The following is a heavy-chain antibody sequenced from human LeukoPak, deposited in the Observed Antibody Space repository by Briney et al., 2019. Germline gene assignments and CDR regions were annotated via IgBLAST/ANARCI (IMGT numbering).Heavy chain of an antibody. CDR2: ISGSGNII. Sequence: PGGSLRLSCAASGFTFSDLYMAWIRQAPGKGLEWVSYISGSGNIIYYADSVMGRFTISRDNAKNSLYLQINSLRADDTAVYYCAREPATYSSDWWGGFDSWGQGTLVTVSS. D-gene: IGHD6-19*01. V-gene: IGHV3-11*01. J-gene: IGHJ4*02. CDR3: AREPATYSSDWWGGFDS. CDR1: GFTFSDLY.